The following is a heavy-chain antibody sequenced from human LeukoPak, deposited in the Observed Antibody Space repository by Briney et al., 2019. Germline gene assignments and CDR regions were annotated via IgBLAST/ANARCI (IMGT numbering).Heavy chain of an antibody. V-gene: IGHV3-48*03. CDR2: ISSSGTM. CDR1: GFTFNTYE. D-gene: IGHD3-22*01. CDR3: ARDHSSLIEYYMDV. Sequence: GGSLRLSCAASGFTFNTYEMNWVRQAPGKGLEWVSYISSSGTMYYADSVKGRFTISRDNAKNSLYLQMNSLRAEDTAVYYCARDHSSLIEYYMDVWGKGTTVTISS. J-gene: IGHJ6*03.